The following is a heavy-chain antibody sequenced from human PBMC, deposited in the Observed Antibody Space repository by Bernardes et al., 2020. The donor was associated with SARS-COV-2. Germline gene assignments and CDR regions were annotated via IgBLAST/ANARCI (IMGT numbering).Heavy chain of an antibody. D-gene: IGHD6-13*01. CDR1: GDSIRRGSFY. CDR3: ARETIACFCFDN. V-gene: IGHV4-31*03. Sequence: SETLFLTCTVSGDSIRRGSFYWAWIRQQPGKGLEWIGYIYYRGTTYSNPSLKSRVSMSVDTSKNQFSLNLSSVTAADTAVYYCARETIACFCFDNGGQGTQFTAS. J-gene: IGHJ4*02. CDR2: IYYRGTT.